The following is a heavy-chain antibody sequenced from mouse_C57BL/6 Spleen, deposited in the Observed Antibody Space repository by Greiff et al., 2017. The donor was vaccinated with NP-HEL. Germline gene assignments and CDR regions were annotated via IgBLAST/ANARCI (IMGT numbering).Heavy chain of an antibody. CDR1: GYSFTDYN. J-gene: IGHJ3*01. Sequence: VQLKESGPELVKPGASVKISCKASGYSFTDYNMNWVKQSNGKSLEWIGVINPNYGTTSYNQKFKGKATLTVDQSSSTAYMQLNSLTSEDSAVYYCARSGIRDYYGSSSAWFAYWGQGTLVTVSA. D-gene: IGHD1-1*01. V-gene: IGHV1-39*01. CDR3: ARSGIRDYYGSSSAWFAY. CDR2: INPNYGTT.